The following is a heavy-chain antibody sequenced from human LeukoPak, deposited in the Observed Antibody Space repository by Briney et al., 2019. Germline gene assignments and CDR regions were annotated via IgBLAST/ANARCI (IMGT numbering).Heavy chain of an antibody. CDR2: ITSSSSSTI. Sequence: GGSLRLSCAASGFTFTSYAMSWVRQAPGKGLEWVSYITSSSSSTIYYADSVKGRFTISRDNAKNSLYLQMNSLRDEDTAVYYCTRVGVVPAAIPDGFDIWGQGTMVTVSS. CDR1: GFTFTSYA. D-gene: IGHD2-2*01. CDR3: TRVGVVPAAIPDGFDI. J-gene: IGHJ3*02. V-gene: IGHV3-48*02.